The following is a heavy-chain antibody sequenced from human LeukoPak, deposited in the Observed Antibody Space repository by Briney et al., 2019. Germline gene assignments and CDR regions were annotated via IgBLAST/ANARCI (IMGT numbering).Heavy chain of an antibody. D-gene: IGHD6-13*01. CDR2: FDPEDGET. Sequence: ASVKVSCKVSGYTLTELSMHWVRQAPGKGLEWTGGFDPEDGETIYAQKFQGRVTMTEDTSTDTAYMELSRLRSDDTAVYYCARAGWIAAAGFDYWGQGTLVTVSS. CDR1: GYTLTELS. J-gene: IGHJ4*02. CDR3: ARAGWIAAAGFDY. V-gene: IGHV1-24*01.